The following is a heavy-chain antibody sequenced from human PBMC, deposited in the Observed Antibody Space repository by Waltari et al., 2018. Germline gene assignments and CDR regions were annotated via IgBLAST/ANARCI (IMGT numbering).Heavy chain of an antibody. J-gene: IGHJ4*02. D-gene: IGHD4-17*01. CDR2: IYSGGST. V-gene: IGHV3-53*02. Sequence: EVQLVETGGGLIQSGGSLRLSCAASGFTVRSNYMGWVRQAQGKGLDWVSVIYSGGSTYYADSVKGRFTISRDNSKNTLYLQMSSLRAEDTAVYYCASLTDYGDYYWGQGTLVTVSS. CDR1: GFTVRSNY. CDR3: ASLTDYGDYY.